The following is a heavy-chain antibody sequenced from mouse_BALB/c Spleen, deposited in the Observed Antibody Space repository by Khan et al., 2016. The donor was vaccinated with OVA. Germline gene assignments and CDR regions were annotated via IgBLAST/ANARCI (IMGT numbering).Heavy chain of an antibody. CDR2: ISYDGSN. Sequence: EVQLQESGPGLVKPSQSLSLTCSVSGYSITSGYYWNWIRQFPGNKLEWMGYISYDGSNNYNPSLKNRISITRDTSKNQFFLKLNSVTTEDTATYYCAIDRGTYYGSSFFDYWGQGTTLTVSS. J-gene: IGHJ2*01. V-gene: IGHV3-6*02. D-gene: IGHD1-1*01. CDR3: AIDRGTYYGSSFFDY. CDR1: GYSITSGYY.